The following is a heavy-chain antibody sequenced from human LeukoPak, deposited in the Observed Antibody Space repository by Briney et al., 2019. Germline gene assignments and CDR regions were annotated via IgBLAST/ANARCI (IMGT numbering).Heavy chain of an antibody. J-gene: IGHJ4*02. CDR1: GYTFTGYY. D-gene: IGHD3-16*01. Sequence: ASVKVSCKGYGYTFTGYYINWVRQAPGQGLEWLGWINSNSGGTNYAQKFQGRVTITADESTSAAYMELSSLRSEDTAVYYCARWGDTGYYFDYWGQGTLVTVSS. V-gene: IGHV1-2*02. CDR2: INSNSGGT. CDR3: ARWGDTGYYFDY.